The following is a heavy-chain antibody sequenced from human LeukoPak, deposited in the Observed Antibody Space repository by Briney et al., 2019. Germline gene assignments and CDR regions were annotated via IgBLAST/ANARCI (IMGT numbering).Heavy chain of an antibody. CDR1: GFFFSDYY. D-gene: IGHD3-22*01. CDR3: VRAYTRGYSDDFDY. Sequence: GGSLRLSCAASGFFFSDYYMSWMRQAPGKGLEWVSYIDGSSSNMYYADSVKGRFTIFRDNAKNSLYLQMNSLRGEDTAVYYCVRAYTRGYSDDFDYWGQGTLVTVSS. J-gene: IGHJ4*02. CDR2: IDGSSSNM. V-gene: IGHV3-11*01.